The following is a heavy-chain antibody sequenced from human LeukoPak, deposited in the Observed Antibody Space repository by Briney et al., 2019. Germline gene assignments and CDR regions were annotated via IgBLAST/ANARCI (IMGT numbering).Heavy chain of an antibody. V-gene: IGHV3-74*01. CDR2: ISNDGSSR. J-gene: IGHJ4*01. CDR3: ASASSHRIAAGGDY. CDR1: GFMFTNYW. D-gene: IGHD6-13*01. Sequence: PGGSLRLSCVASGFMFTNYWMHWVRQGQGKGLVWVSRISNDGSSRHYADSVKGRFTISRDNSKNMMYLQMNSLRAEDTAVYYCASASSHRIAAGGDYWGHGTPVTVSS.